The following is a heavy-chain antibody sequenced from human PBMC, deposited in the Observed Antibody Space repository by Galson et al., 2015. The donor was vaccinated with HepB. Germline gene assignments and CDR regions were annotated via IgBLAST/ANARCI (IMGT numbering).Heavy chain of an antibody. J-gene: IGHJ4*02. V-gene: IGHV4-59*08. CDR3: ARGGYDSSGYYSIDY. CDR2: IYYSGST. D-gene: IGHD3-22*01. Sequence: ETLSLTCTVSGGSISSYYWSWIRQPPGKGLEWIGYIYYSGSTNYNPSLKSRVTISVDTSKNQFSLKLSSVTAADTAVYYCARGGYDSSGYYSIDYWGQGTLVTVSS. CDR1: GGSISSYY.